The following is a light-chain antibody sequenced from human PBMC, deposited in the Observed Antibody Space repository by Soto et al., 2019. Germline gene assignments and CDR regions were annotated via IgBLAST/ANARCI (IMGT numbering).Light chain of an antibody. CDR3: ISYAGSSIGV. J-gene: IGLJ3*02. V-gene: IGLV2-8*01. CDR2: DVN. Sequence: QSALTQPPSASGSPGQSVTISCTGTSSDVGVYNYVSWYQQHPGKAPILLLYDVNKRPSGLPARFSGSKSGNTASLTVSGLQAEDEAYYYCISYAGSSIGVFGGGTKLTVL. CDR1: SSDVGVYNY.